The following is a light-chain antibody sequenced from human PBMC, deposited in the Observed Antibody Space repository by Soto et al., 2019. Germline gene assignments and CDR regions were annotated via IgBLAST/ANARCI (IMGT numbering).Light chain of an antibody. J-gene: IGKJ2*01. CDR2: GAS. V-gene: IGKV3-20*01. CDR1: QSVSISY. Sequence: EIVLTQSPGTLSLSPGERATLSCRASQSVSISYLAWYQQKPGQAPRLIIYGASSRTTGLPDRFSGSGSGKYFPLTISRLEPEYFAVYYCQQYGSSPPYTFGQGTKVEIK. CDR3: QQYGSSPPYT.